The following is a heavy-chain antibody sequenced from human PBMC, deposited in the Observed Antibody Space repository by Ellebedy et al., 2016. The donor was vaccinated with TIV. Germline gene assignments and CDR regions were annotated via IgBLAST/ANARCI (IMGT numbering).Heavy chain of an antibody. CDR3: ARDTVAARLFDY. CDR1: GGSISSSSYY. V-gene: IGHV4-39*02. CDR2: IYYSGST. D-gene: IGHD6-6*01. J-gene: IGHJ4*02. Sequence: SETLSLXCTVSGGSISSSSYYWGWIRQPPGKGLEWIGSIYYSGSTYYNPSLKSRVTISVDTSKNQFSLKLSSVTAADTAVYYCARDTVAARLFDYWGQGTLVTVSS.